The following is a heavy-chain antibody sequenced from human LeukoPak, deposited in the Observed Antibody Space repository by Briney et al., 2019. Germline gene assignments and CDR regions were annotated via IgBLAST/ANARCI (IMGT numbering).Heavy chain of an antibody. CDR2: ISGSGSTV. J-gene: IGHJ5*01. CDR1: GFTFSDYY. CDR3: ARDRGNSDPGDWFDS. D-gene: IGHD4-23*01. V-gene: IGHV3-11*01. Sequence: GGSLRLSCAASGFTFSDYYMSWIRQAPGKGLEWVSYISGSGSTVYYGASVRGRFTISRDNAKNSLFLQMNSMRAEDTAVYYCARDRGNSDPGDWFDSWGQGTLVTVSS.